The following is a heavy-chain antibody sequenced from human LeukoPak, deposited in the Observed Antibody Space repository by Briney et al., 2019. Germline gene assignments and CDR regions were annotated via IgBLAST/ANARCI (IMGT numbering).Heavy chain of an antibody. CDR1: GGTFSSYG. Sequence: SVKVSSKASGGTFSSYGIGWVRQAPGQGLEWMGGIIPVFGRTNYAQKFLGRVTISADSTNTAYMELSSLRSEDTAVYYCARDFREGDAFDIWGQGTMVTVSS. CDR2: IIPVFGRT. CDR3: ARDFREGDAFDI. J-gene: IGHJ3*02. V-gene: IGHV1-69*01.